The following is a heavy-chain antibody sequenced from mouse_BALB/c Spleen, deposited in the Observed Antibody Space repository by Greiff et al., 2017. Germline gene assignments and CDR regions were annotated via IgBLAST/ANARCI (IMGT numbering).Heavy chain of an antibody. J-gene: IGHJ3*01. D-gene: IGHD1-1*01. CDR2: IYPGSGST. V-gene: IGHV1S22*01. Sequence: LQQPGSELVRPGASVKLSCKASGYTFTSYWMHWVKQRHGQGLEWIGNIYPGSGSTNYDEKFKSKGTLTVDTSSSTAYMHLSSLTSEDSAVYYCTRTGHYDGFAYWGQGTLVTVSA. CDR1: GYTFTSYW. CDR3: TRTGHYDGFAY.